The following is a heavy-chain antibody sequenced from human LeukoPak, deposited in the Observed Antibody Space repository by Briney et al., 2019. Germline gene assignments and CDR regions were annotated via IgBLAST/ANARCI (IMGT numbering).Heavy chain of an antibody. CDR1: GFTFSSYW. Sequence: GGSLRLSCAASGFTFSSYWMHWVRQAPGKGLVWVSRINSDGSSTSYADSVKGRFTISRDNAKNTLYLQMNSLRAEDTAVYYCARGGRRYSSGWLYCFDYWGQGTLVTVSS. V-gene: IGHV3-74*01. CDR2: INSDGSST. CDR3: ARGGRRYSSGWLYCFDY. J-gene: IGHJ4*02. D-gene: IGHD6-19*01.